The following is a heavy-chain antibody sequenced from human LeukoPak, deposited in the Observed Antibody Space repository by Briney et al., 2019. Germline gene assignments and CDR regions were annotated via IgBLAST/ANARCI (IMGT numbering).Heavy chain of an antibody. Sequence: PSETLSLTCAVSGGSISSYYWSWIRQPPGKGLEWIGYIHYSGSTNYNPSPKNRGTIAVDTSKNQFSLKLVSVTAAGTAVYYCARGTLYSGWSYYLDYWGQGTLVTVSS. D-gene: IGHD6-19*01. V-gene: IGHV4-59*12. CDR2: IHYSGST. J-gene: IGHJ4*02. CDR1: GGSISSYY. CDR3: ARGTLYSGWSYYLDY.